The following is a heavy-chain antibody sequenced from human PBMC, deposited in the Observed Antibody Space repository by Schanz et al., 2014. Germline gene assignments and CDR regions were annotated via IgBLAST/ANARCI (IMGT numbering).Heavy chain of an antibody. CDR3: ARAPPLVRGIAGWFGP. D-gene: IGHD3-10*01. CDR2: VYMSAAST. CDR1: GFTVSSNY. V-gene: IGHV3-66*03. J-gene: IGHJ5*02. Sequence: EVQLVESGGGLIQPGGSLRLSCAVSGFTVSSNYMSWVRQAPGKGLEWVSTVYMSAASTRYADSVKGRFIISRDSSKNTLSLQMNSLRVEDTAVYYCARAPPLVRGIAGWFGPWGQGSLVTVSS.